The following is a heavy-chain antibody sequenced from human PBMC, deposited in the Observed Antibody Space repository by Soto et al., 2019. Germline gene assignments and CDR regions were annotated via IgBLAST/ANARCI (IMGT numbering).Heavy chain of an antibody. CDR3: ARTRQQLVNWFYP. J-gene: IGHJ5*02. D-gene: IGHD6-13*01. CDR1: GFTVGSYA. V-gene: IGHV3-30*04. Sequence: QVQLVESGGGVVQPGRSLRLSCAASGFTVGSYAMHWVRQAPGKGLERVAVISYDGRNKDYAYSVNGRFTISRDNYNNTLYLQMTGLRAEDTAVYYCARTRQQLVNWFYPWGQGTLVTVSS. CDR2: ISYDGRNK.